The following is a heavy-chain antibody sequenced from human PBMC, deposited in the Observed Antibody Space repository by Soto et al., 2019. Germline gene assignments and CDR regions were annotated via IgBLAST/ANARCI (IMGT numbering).Heavy chain of an antibody. Sequence: EMQLVESGGDVVKPGGSVRLSCAASGITFSNYNMNWVRRAPGQGLEWLSSISGDSRHIYYADSVKGRFTISRDNAQNLLYLQMNSLRVEDTAVYYCSRDPRFYLSPPYGMDVWGQGTTVTVSS. CDR3: SRDPRFYLSPPYGMDV. J-gene: IGHJ6*02. CDR2: ISGDSRHI. V-gene: IGHV3-21*01. D-gene: IGHD3-16*01. CDR1: GITFSNYN.